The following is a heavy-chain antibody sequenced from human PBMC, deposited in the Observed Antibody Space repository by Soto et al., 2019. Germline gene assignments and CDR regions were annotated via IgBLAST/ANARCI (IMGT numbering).Heavy chain of an antibody. CDR1: GGNFSSYA. CDR3: ARDLIAARPEAYYYYGMDV. CDR2: IIPIFGTA. J-gene: IGHJ6*02. V-gene: IGHV1-69*01. D-gene: IGHD6-6*01. Sequence: QVQLVQSGAEVKKPGASVKVSCKASGGNFSSYALSWVRQAPGQGREWMGGIIPIFGTANYEQKFQGRVTITADESTSTAYMELSSLRSEDTAVSYCARDLIAARPEAYYYYGMDVWGQGTTVTVS.